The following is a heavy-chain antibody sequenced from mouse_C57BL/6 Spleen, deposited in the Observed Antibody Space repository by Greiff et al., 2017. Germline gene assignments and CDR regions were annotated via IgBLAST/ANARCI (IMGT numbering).Heavy chain of an antibody. Sequence: EVKLMESGGGLVKPGGSLKLSCAASGFTFSDYGMHWVRQAPEKGLEWVAYISSGSSTIYYADTVKGRFTISRDNAKNTLFLQMTSLRSEDTAMYYCARRYYYGSSYWYFDVWGTGTTVTVSS. CDR1: GFTFSDYG. V-gene: IGHV5-17*01. CDR2: ISSGSSTI. J-gene: IGHJ1*03. D-gene: IGHD1-1*01. CDR3: ARRYYYGSSYWYFDV.